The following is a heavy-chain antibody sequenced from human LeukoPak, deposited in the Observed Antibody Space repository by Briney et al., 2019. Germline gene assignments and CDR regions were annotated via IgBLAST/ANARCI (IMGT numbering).Heavy chain of an antibody. Sequence: GGSLRLSCAASGFTFDDYAMHWVRQAPGKGLEWVSLISGDGGSTYYADSVEGRFTISRDNSKNSLYLQMNSLRTEDTALYYCAKGLVVRYFDWLTYYYYGMDVWGQGTTVTVSS. CDR3: AKGLVVRYFDWLTYYYYGMDV. J-gene: IGHJ6*02. CDR2: ISGDGGST. CDR1: GFTFDDYA. D-gene: IGHD3-9*01. V-gene: IGHV3-43*02.